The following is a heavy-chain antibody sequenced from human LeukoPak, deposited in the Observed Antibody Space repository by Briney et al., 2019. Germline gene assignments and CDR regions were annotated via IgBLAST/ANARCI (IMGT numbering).Heavy chain of an antibody. D-gene: IGHD2-2*01. CDR3: ARVKVPAAMDYYYYMDV. Sequence: SVKVSCKASGGTFSSYAISRVRQAPGQGLEWMGGIIPIFGTANYAQKFQGRVTITTDESTSTAYMELSSLRSEDTAVYYCARVKVPAAMDYYYYMDVWGKGTTVTVSS. J-gene: IGHJ6*03. CDR2: IIPIFGTA. CDR1: GGTFSSYA. V-gene: IGHV1-69*05.